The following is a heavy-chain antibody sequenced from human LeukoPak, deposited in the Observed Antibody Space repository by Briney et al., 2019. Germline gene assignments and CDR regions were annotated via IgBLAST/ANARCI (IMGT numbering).Heavy chain of an antibody. CDR1: GFTFSRSA. CDR3: VTSWELPTYYFDY. V-gene: IGHV3-30*04. Sequence: PGTSLRLSCAASGFTFSRSAMHWVRQAPGRGLEWVALISYDGSNKYYADSVKGRFTISRDNSKNTLYLQMNSLRAEDTALYYCVTSWELPTYYFDYWGQGALVTVSS. CDR2: ISYDGSNK. D-gene: IGHD3-10*01. J-gene: IGHJ4*02.